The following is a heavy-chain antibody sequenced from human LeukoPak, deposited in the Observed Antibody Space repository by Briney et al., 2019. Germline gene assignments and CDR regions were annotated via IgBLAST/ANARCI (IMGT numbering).Heavy chain of an antibody. CDR2: ISGSGGST. D-gene: IGHD1-26*01. V-gene: IGHV3-23*01. Sequence: GGSLRLSCAASGFTFSSYAMSWVRQAPGKGLEWVSAISGSGGSTYYADSVKGRFTISRDNSKNTLYLQMNSLRAEDTAVYYCAKGLRGSYPSGDAFDIWGQGTMVTVSS. CDR3: AKGLRGSYPSGDAFDI. CDR1: GFTFSSYA. J-gene: IGHJ3*02.